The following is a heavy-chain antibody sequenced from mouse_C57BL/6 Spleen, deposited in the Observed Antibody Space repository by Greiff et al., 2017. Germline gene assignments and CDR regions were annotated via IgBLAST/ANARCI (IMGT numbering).Heavy chain of an antibody. V-gene: IGHV1-72*01. D-gene: IGHD2-3*01. CDR2: IDPNSGGT. Sequence: QVQLQQPGAELVKPGASVTLSCKASGYTFTSYWTHWVKQRPGRGLVWSGRIDPNSGGTKYNEKFKSKATLTVDKPSSTAYMQLSSVTSEDSAVYYCARWDYDGYYEGYFDVWGTGTTVTVSS. CDR3: ARWDYDGYYEGYFDV. J-gene: IGHJ1*03. CDR1: GYTFTSYW.